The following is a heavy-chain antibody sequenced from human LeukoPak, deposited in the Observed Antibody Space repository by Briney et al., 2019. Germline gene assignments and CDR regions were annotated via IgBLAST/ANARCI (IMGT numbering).Heavy chain of an antibody. CDR1: GYTFTSYG. Sequence: ASVKVSCKASGYTFTSYGISWVRQAPGQGLEWMGWISAYNGNTNCAQKLQGRVTMTTDTSTSTAYMELRSLRSDDTAVYYCAIGWLRLLGLESFGYWGQGTLVTVSS. CDR2: ISAYNGNT. D-gene: IGHD5-12*01. CDR3: AIGWLRLLGLESFGY. V-gene: IGHV1-18*01. J-gene: IGHJ4*02.